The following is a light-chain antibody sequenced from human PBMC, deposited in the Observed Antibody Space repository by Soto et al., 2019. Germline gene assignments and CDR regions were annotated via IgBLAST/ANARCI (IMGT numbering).Light chain of an antibody. CDR2: DAS. V-gene: IGKV3-11*01. CDR3: QQRSNWLT. Sequence: EIVLTQSPATLSLSPGERATLSCRASQSVSSYLAWYQQNPGQAPRLLIYDASNRATGIPARFSGSGSGTDFTLTISSLESEDFEVYYCQQRSNWLTFGGGTRVDIK. CDR1: QSVSSY. J-gene: IGKJ4*01.